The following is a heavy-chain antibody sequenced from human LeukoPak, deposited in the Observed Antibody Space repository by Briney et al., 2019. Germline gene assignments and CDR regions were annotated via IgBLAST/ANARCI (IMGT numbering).Heavy chain of an antibody. D-gene: IGHD2-2*02. J-gene: IGHJ6*02. V-gene: IGHV3-11*01. CDR3: AREGGVPAAIRGAPYYYYYYGMDV. CDR1: GFTFSDYY. Sequence: PGGSLRLSCAASGFTFSDYYMSWIRQAPGKGLEWASYISSSGSTIYHADSVKGRFTISRDNAKNSLYLQMNSLRAEDTAVYYCAREGGVPAAIRGAPYYYYYYGMDVWGQGTTVTVSS. CDR2: ISSSGSTI.